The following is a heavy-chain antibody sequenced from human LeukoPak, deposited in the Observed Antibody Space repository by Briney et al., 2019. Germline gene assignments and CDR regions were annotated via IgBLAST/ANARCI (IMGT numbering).Heavy chain of an antibody. V-gene: IGHV3-53*05. CDR1: GFTVSSIY. CDR2: IYSDGNT. CDR3: AKPGGSITMIVVAGFDY. D-gene: IGHD3-22*01. J-gene: IGHJ4*02. Sequence: GGSLRLSCAVSGFTVSSIYMTWVRQAPGKGLEWVSSIYSDGNTYYADSVKGRFTLSRDSSRNTLYLQMNSLRAEDTAVYYCAKPGGSITMIVVAGFDYWGQGTLVTVSS.